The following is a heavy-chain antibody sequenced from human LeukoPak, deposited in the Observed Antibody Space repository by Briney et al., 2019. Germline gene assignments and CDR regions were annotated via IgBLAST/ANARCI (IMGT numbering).Heavy chain of an antibody. D-gene: IGHD6-6*01. V-gene: IGHV3-23*01. Sequence: GGSLRLSCAASGFTVSSNYMNWVRQAPGKGLEWVSAISRSGDGTYYADSVKGRFTISRDNSQNTLYLQMNSLGAEDTAMYYCGEAGIASPPQGRFAPWGQGNLVSVSS. J-gene: IGHJ5*02. CDR1: GFTVSSNY. CDR2: ISRSGDGT. CDR3: GEAGIASPPQGRFAP.